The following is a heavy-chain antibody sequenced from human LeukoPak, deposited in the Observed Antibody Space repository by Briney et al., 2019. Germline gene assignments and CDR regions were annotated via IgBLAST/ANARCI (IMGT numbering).Heavy chain of an antibody. CDR3: AGRITMIVEAGDAFDI. D-gene: IGHD3-22*01. V-gene: IGHV3-21*01. J-gene: IGHJ3*02. CDR1: GFTFSSYS. CDR2: ISSSSSYI. Sequence: GGSLRLSCAASGFTFSSYSMNWARQAPGKGLEWVSSISSSSSYIYYADSVKGRFTISRDNAKNSLYLQMNSLRAEDTAVYYCAGRITMIVEAGDAFDIWGQGTMVTVSS.